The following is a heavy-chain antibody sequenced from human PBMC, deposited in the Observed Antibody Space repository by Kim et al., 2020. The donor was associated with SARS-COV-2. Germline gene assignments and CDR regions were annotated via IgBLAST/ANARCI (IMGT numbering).Heavy chain of an antibody. CDR3: AKDSSSSAGAFDY. V-gene: IGHV3-23*03. CDR2: IYSGGSST. Sequence: GGSLRLSCAASGFTFSSYAMSWVRQAPGKGLEWVSVIYSGGSSTYYADSVKGRFTISRDNSKNTLYLQMNSLRAEDTAVYYCAKDSSSSAGAFDYWGQGTLVTVFS. J-gene: IGHJ4*02. D-gene: IGHD6-6*01. CDR1: GFTFSSYA.